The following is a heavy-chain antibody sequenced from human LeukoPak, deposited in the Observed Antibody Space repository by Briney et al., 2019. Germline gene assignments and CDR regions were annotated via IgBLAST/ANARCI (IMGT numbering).Heavy chain of an antibody. D-gene: IGHD3-22*01. CDR3: ARATSMIVVAPDY. CDR1: GFTFNTYV. J-gene: IGHJ4*02. V-gene: IGHV3-64*02. Sequence: SGGSLRLSREAPGFTFNTYVMHWVRQAPGKGLECVSGINVNGGTTYYADSVKGRFTVSRDNSKNTLYLQMGNLRVDDMAVYFCARATSMIVVAPDYWGQGAPVTISS. CDR2: INVNGGTT.